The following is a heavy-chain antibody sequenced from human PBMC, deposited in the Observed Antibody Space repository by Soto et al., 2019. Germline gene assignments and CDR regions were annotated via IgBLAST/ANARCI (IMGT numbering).Heavy chain of an antibody. CDR1: GAAFSDYT. Sequence: PSETLSLTCGLSGAAFSDYTWSWVRQAPGGGLHWIGEVNRGGRTKYSPSLERRLTISVDPSRNQVSLELRAVTAADTAIYYCARPKEDNVWGTYRYLDLWGQGTMVTVYS. CDR3: ARPKEDNVWGTYRYLDL. V-gene: IGHV4-34*01. J-gene: IGHJ5*02. D-gene: IGHD3-16*02. CDR2: VNRGGRT.